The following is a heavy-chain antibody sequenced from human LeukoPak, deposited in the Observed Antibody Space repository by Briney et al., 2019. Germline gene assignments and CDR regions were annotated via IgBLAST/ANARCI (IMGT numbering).Heavy chain of an antibody. CDR3: AREGYCSSTSCHKQIDY. V-gene: IGHV4-59*12. CDR2: IYASGST. J-gene: IGHJ4*02. D-gene: IGHD2-2*01. Sequence: SETLSLTCTVSGGSISSYYWSWIRQPPGKGLEWIGYIYASGSTNYNPSLKSRVTISVDASQNQFSLNLSSVTAADTAVYYCAREGYCSSTSCHKQIDYWGQGTLVTVSS. CDR1: GGSISSYY.